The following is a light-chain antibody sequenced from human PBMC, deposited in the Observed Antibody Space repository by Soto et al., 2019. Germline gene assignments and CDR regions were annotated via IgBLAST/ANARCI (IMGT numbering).Light chain of an antibody. J-gene: IGLJ3*02. CDR2: LEGSGSY. Sequence: QPVLTQSSSASASLGSSGKLTCTLSNGRSTSIIAWHQQQPGKAPRFLMKLEGSGSYNKGSGVPDRFSGSTSGSDRYLTISNLQSEDEADYYCETWDSHTQMFGGGTKLTVL. CDR1: NGRSTSI. V-gene: IGLV4-60*03. CDR3: ETWDSHTQM.